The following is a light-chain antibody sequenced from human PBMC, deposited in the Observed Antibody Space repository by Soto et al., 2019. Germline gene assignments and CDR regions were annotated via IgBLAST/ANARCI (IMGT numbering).Light chain of an antibody. CDR3: SSYTTSSPLV. CDR2: DVN. J-gene: IGLJ1*01. CDR1: SSDIGIFNH. V-gene: IGLV2-14*01. Sequence: QSVLTQPASVSGSPGQSITISCTGTSSDIGIFNHVSWYRQYPGRAPKVIIYDVNNRPSGISTRFSGSKSGNTASLTISGLRAEDEADYYCSSYTTSSPLVFGTGTKVTVL.